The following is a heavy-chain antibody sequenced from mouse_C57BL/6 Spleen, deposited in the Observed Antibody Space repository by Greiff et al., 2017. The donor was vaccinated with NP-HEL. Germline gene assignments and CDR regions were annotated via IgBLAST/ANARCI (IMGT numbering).Heavy chain of an antibody. CDR1: GYAFSSYW. D-gene: IGHD1-1*01. V-gene: IGHV1-80*01. Sequence: VQLQQSGAELVKPGASVKISCKASGYAFSSYWMNWVKQRPGKGLEWIGQIYPGDGDTNYHGKFKGKATLTADKSSSTAHMQLSRLTSESSAVYFWARRDYGSEDWYLGVWGTGATVTVSS. CDR2: IYPGDGDT. J-gene: IGHJ1*03. CDR3: ARRDYGSEDWYLGV.